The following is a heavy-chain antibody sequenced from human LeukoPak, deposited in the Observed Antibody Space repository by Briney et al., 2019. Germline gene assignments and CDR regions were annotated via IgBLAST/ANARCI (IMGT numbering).Heavy chain of an antibody. CDR3: ARGGPVYDFWSGYPDAFDI. Sequence: SETLSLTCTVSGGSISSYYWSWIRQPPGKGLEWIGYIYYSGSTNYNPSLKSRVTISVDTSKNQFSLKLSSVTAADTAVYYCARGGPVYDFWSGYPDAFDIWGQGTMVTVSS. V-gene: IGHV4-59*01. J-gene: IGHJ3*02. D-gene: IGHD3-3*01. CDR2: IYYSGST. CDR1: GGSISSYY.